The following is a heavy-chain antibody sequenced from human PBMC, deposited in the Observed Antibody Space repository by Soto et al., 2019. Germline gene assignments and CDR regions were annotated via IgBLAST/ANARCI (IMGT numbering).Heavy chain of an antibody. J-gene: IGHJ3*02. CDR2: INAGNGNT. D-gene: IGHD3-9*01. CDR1: GYTFTSCA. CDR3: ARETCGIYDNYAFDI. Sequence: ASVKLSCKASGYTFTSCAMSWVRQATGQGLEWMGWINAGNGNTKYSQKFQGRVTITRDTSASTAYMELSSLRSEDTAVYYCARETCGIYDNYAFDILGQGTMVTVSS. V-gene: IGHV1-3*01.